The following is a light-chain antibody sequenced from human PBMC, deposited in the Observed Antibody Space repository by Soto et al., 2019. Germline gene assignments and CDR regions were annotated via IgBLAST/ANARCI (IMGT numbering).Light chain of an antibody. CDR2: GAS. J-gene: IGKJ4*01. CDR1: QRVSSVF. Sequence: EFVLTQSPGTLSLSPGERATLSCRASQRVSSVFLAWYQQKPGQPPRLLIYGASTRGSGIPDRFSGSGSGTDFTLTISRLETEDFAVYYCQHYGSSPPLAFGGGTKVDIK. V-gene: IGKV3-20*01. CDR3: QHYGSSPPLA.